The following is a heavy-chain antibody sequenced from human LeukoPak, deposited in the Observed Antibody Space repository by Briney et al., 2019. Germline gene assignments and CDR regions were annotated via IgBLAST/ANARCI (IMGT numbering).Heavy chain of an antibody. CDR3: AREVHYDLRTGAFDI. CDR1: GYTFTSYG. CDR2: ISAYNGNT. J-gene: IGHJ3*02. Sequence: RASVKVSCKASGYTFTSYGISWVRQAPGQGLEWMGWISAYNGNTNYAQKLQGRVTMTTDTSTSTAYMELRSLRSDDTAVYYCAREVHYDLRTGAFDIWGQGTMVTVSS. V-gene: IGHV1-18*01. D-gene: IGHD5-12*01.